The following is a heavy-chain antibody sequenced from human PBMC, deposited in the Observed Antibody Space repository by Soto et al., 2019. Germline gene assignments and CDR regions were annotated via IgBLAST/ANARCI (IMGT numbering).Heavy chain of an antibody. CDR3: ARNYGHAFDI. CDR2: IFYSGST. CDR1: GGSIRSYY. Sequence: SETLSLTCTFSGGSIRSYYWSWIRQPPGKGLEWIGYIFYSGSTNYNPSLKSRVTISVDTSKNQFSLKLSSVTAADTAVYYCARNYGHAFDIWGQGTMVTVSS. V-gene: IGHV4-59*01. D-gene: IGHD1-7*01. J-gene: IGHJ3*02.